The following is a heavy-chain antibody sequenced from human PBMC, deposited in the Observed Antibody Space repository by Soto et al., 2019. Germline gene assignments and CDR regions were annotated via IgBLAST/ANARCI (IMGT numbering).Heavy chain of an antibody. V-gene: IGHV1-46*03. J-gene: IGHJ2*01. Sequence: QVQLVQSGAEVKKPGASVKVSCKASGYTFTSYYMHWVRQAPGQGLEWMGIINPSGGSTSYAQKFQGRVTMTRDTSTSTVSMELSSLRSEDTAVYYCARDREDYYDSSGPFDLWGRGTLVTVSS. CDR1: GYTFTSYY. D-gene: IGHD3-22*01. CDR3: ARDREDYYDSSGPFDL. CDR2: INPSGGST.